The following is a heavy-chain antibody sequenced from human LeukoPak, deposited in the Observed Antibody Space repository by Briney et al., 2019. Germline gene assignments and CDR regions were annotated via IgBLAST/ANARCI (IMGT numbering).Heavy chain of an antibody. Sequence: GGSLRLSCAASGFTFSSYEMNWLRQAQGLGLKWVSYISSSGSTIYYAVSVKGRFTISRDNAKNSLYLQMNSLRAEDTAVYYCAREEVGATYYGMDVWGQGTTVTVSS. CDR1: GFTFSSYE. CDR3: AREEVGATYYGMDV. D-gene: IGHD1-26*01. V-gene: IGHV3-48*03. CDR2: ISSSGSTI. J-gene: IGHJ6*02.